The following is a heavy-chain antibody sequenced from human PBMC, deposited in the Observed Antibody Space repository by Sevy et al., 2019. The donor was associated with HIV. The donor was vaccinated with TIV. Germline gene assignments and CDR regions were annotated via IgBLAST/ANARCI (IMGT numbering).Heavy chain of an antibody. CDR3: ARQILGDSSTWYFLDAFDI. Sequence: GESLKISCKGSGYSFTKYWIGWVRQMPGKGMEWMGIIYPGDSDIRYSPSFPGQVTFSVDKSISTAYLQWSSLKASDTAMYYCARQILGDSSTWYFLDAFDIWGQGTMVTVSS. D-gene: IGHD2-2*01. CDR1: GYSFTKYW. CDR2: IYPGDSDI. V-gene: IGHV5-51*01. J-gene: IGHJ3*02.